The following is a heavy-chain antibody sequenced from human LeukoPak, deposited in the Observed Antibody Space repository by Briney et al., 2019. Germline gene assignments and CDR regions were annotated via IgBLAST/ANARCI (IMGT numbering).Heavy chain of an antibody. CDR2: IYHSGST. D-gene: IGHD2-2*01. Sequence: SGTLSLTCAVSGGSISSSNWWSWVRQPPGKGLEWIGEIYHSGSTNYNPSPKSRVTISVDKSKNQFALKLSSVTAADTAVYYCAICRRTRCLDYWGQGTLVTVSS. J-gene: IGHJ4*02. CDR1: GGSISSSNW. V-gene: IGHV4-4*02. CDR3: AICRRTRCLDY.